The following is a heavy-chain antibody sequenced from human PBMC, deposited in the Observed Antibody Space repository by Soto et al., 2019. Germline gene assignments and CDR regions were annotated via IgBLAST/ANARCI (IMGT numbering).Heavy chain of an antibody. CDR3: ARHLPPYYYDSSGYYYYYYYGMDV. CDR2: IIPIFGTA. Sequence: VASVKVSCKASGVTFSSYAISWVRQAPGQGLEWMGGIIPIFGTANYAQKFQGRVTITADKSTSTAYMELSSLRSEDTAVYYCARHLPPYYYDSSGYYYYYYYGMDVWGQGTTVTVSS. CDR1: GVTFSSYA. V-gene: IGHV1-69*06. D-gene: IGHD3-22*01. J-gene: IGHJ6*02.